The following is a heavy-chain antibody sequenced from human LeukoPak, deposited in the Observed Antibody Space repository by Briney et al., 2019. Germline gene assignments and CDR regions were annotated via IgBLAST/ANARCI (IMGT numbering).Heavy chain of an antibody. Sequence: GRSLRLSCAASGFTFSSYAMHWVRQAPGKGLEWVAVISYDGSNKYYADSVKGRFTISRDNSKNTLYLQMNSLRAEDTAVYYCARDGAHYDILTGGAFDIWGQGTMVTVSS. D-gene: IGHD3-9*01. CDR1: GFTFSSYA. J-gene: IGHJ3*02. CDR3: ARDGAHYDILTGGAFDI. V-gene: IGHV3-30-3*01. CDR2: ISYDGSNK.